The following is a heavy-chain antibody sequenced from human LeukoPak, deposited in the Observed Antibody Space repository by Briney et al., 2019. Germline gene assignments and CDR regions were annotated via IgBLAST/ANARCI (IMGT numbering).Heavy chain of an antibody. J-gene: IGHJ4*02. CDR1: GFPFNTYA. V-gene: IGHV3-23*01. CDR3: AKGSLGRLYYFDY. D-gene: IGHD7-27*01. CDR2: VSVTGGST. Sequence: QPGGSLRLSCAASGFPFNTYAMSWVRQAPGKGLEWVSAVSVTGGSTYYADSVKGRFTISRDNSKNTLYLQMNSLRAEDTAIYYCAKGSLGRLYYFDYWGQGTLVTVSS.